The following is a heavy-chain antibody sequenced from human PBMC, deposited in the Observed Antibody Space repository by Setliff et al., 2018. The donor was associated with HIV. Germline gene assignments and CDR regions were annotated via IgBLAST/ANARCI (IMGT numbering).Heavy chain of an antibody. D-gene: IGHD5-12*01. Sequence: ASVKVSCKASGGTFSSYAISWVRQAPGQGLEWMGGIIPIFGTANYAQKFQGRVTITADESTSTASMELSSLRSEDTAVYYCASVEMATISAFDIWGQGTMVTVSS. CDR3: ASVEMATISAFDI. V-gene: IGHV1-69*13. J-gene: IGHJ3*02. CDR2: IIPIFGTA. CDR1: GGTFSSYA.